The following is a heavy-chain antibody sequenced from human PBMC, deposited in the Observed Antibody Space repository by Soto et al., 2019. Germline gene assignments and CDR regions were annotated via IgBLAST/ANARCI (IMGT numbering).Heavy chain of an antibody. CDR1: GYTFTGYY. CDR3: ARGPGASAATRDDYYYYGMDV. D-gene: IGHD6-13*01. J-gene: IGHJ6*02. V-gene: IGHV1-2*04. Sequence: ASVKVSCKASGYTFTGYYMHWVRQAPGQGLEWMGWINPNSGGTNYAQKFQGWVTMTRDTSISTAYMELSRLRSDDTAVYYCARGPGASAATRDDYYYYGMDVWGQGTTGTVSS. CDR2: INPNSGGT.